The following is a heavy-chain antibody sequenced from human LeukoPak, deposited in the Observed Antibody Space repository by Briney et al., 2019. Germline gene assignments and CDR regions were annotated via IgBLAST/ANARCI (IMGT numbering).Heavy chain of an antibody. J-gene: IGHJ6*03. V-gene: IGHV3-23*01. CDR3: AKLDPSYCSSTSCSFSYMDV. CDR1: GFTFSSYA. Sequence: SGGSLRLSCAASGFTFSSYAMSWVRQAPGKGLEWVSAISGSGGSTYYADSVKGRFTISRDNSKNTLYLQMNSLRAEDMAVYYCAKLDPSYCSSTSCSFSYMDVWGKGTTVTVSS. CDR2: ISGSGGST. D-gene: IGHD2-2*01.